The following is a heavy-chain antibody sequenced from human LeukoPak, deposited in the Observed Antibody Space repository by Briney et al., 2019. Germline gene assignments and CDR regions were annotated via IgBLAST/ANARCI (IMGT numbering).Heavy chain of an antibody. CDR2: INPNSGGT. J-gene: IGHJ6*03. V-gene: IGHV1-2*02. Sequence: ASVKVSCKASGYTFTGYYMHWVRQAPGQGLEWMGWINPNSGGTNYAQKFQGRVTMTRDTSISTAYMELSRLRSDDTPVYYCVRDRVRGVMSYYYYMDVWGKGTTVTVSS. D-gene: IGHD3-10*01. CDR3: VRDRVRGVMSYYYYMDV. CDR1: GYTFTGYY.